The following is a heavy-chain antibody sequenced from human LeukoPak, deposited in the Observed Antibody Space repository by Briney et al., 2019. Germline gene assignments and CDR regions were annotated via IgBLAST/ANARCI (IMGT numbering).Heavy chain of an antibody. J-gene: IGHJ5*02. CDR1: GYTFTGYY. V-gene: IGHV1-2*02. CDR3: ARGYCGGDCLPWDNWFDP. D-gene: IGHD2-21*02. Sequence: GASVKVSCKASGYTFTGYYMHWVRQAPGQGLEWMGWINPNSGGTNYAQKFQGRVTMTRDTSISTAYMELSRLRSDDTAVYYCARGYCGGDCLPWDNWFDPWGQGTLVTVSS. CDR2: INPNSGGT.